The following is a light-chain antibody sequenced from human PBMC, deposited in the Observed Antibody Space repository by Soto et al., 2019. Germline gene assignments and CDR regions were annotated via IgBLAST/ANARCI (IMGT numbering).Light chain of an antibody. Sequence: NFMLTQPHSVSGSPGKTVTISCTRSSGSIASKYVQWYQQRPGSSPTTVIYEDNRRPSGVPDRFSGSIDSSSNAASLSISGLRTEDEADYYCQSYDSSNPVFGGGTKLTVL. CDR2: EDN. CDR3: QSYDSSNPV. CDR1: SGSIASKY. V-gene: IGLV6-57*01. J-gene: IGLJ3*02.